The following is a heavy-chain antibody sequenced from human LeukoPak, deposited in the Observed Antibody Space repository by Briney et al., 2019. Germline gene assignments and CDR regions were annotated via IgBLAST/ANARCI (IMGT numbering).Heavy chain of an antibody. CDR2: VDYTGIT. D-gene: IGHD2-2*01. Sequence: SETLSLTCTVSGGSISSSGYYWGWIRQPPGKGLEWIVSVDYTGITSHSPSLKSRVTISVDKSKNQFSLKLSSVTAADTAVYYCARFLCSSTSCYSKSRYYYYYYGMDVWGQGTTVTVSS. CDR1: GGSISSSGYY. V-gene: IGHV4-39*07. CDR3: ARFLCSSTSCYSKSRYYYYYYGMDV. J-gene: IGHJ6*02.